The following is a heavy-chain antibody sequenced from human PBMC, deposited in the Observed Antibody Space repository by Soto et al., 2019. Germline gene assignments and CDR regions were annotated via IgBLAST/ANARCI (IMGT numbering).Heavy chain of an antibody. J-gene: IGHJ6*02. V-gene: IGHV1-69*01. CDR2: IIPIPGTA. CDR3: VRSQGSSTSLEIYYYYYYGMDV. D-gene: IGHD2-2*01. CDR1: GGTFGSYA. Sequence: QVQLVQSGAEVKKPGSSVKVSCKASGGTFGSYAISWVRQAPGQGLEWMGGIIPIPGTANYAQKFQGRVTIAADESTRTAYMELSSLRSEDTAVYYCVRSQGSSTSLEIYYYYYYGMDVWGQGTTVTVSS.